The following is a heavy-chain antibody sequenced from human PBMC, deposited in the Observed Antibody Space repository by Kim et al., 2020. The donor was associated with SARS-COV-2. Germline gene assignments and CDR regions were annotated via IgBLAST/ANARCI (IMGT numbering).Heavy chain of an antibody. CDR3: ARDRFSGYSSSWYSPRLDY. J-gene: IGHJ4*02. D-gene: IGHD6-13*01. V-gene: IGHV3-11*06. Sequence: GRFPISRDNAKNSLYLPMNSLRAEDTAVYYCARDRFSGYSSSWYSPRLDYWGQGTLVTVSS.